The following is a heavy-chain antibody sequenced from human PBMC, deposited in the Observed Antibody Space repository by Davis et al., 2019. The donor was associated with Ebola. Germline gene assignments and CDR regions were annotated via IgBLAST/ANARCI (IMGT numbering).Heavy chain of an antibody. D-gene: IGHD6-13*01. Sequence: AASVKVSCKASGYTFTSYYMHWVRQAPGQGLEWMGIINPSGGSTSYAQKFQGRVTMTRDTSTSTVYMELSSLRSEDTAVYYCARLSSTWSSLYGMDVWGQGTTVTVSS. CDR2: INPSGGST. CDR1: GYTFTSYY. J-gene: IGHJ6*02. V-gene: IGHV1-46*01. CDR3: ARLSSTWSSLYGMDV.